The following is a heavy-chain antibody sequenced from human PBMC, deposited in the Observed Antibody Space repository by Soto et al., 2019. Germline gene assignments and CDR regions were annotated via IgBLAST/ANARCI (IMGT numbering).Heavy chain of an antibody. Sequence: EVHLLESGGGLVQPGGSLRLSCAASGFTFSSYAMSWVRQAPGKGLEWVSAISSSGGSTYYADSVKGRFTISRDNSKNTLYLQMNSLRAEDTAVYYCAKLWTVAGDFDYWGQGTLVTVSS. CDR2: ISSSGGST. D-gene: IGHD6-19*01. CDR3: AKLWTVAGDFDY. CDR1: GFTFSSYA. J-gene: IGHJ4*02. V-gene: IGHV3-23*01.